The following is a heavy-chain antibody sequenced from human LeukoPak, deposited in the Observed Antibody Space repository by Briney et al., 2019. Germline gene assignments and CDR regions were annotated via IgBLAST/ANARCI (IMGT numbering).Heavy chain of an antibody. CDR2: VRYSGTT. J-gene: IGHJ4*02. Sequence: SETLSLTCTVSGGSISSSSYYWNWIRQSPGKGLEWIGYVRYSGTTNYNPSLKSRVTIFVDTSKNQFSLNLNSVTAADTAVYFCARGGRIVAPTPGTLDYWGQGTLVTVSS. D-gene: IGHD1-26*01. V-gene: IGHV4-61*01. CDR3: ARGGRIVAPTPGTLDY. CDR1: GGSISSSSYY.